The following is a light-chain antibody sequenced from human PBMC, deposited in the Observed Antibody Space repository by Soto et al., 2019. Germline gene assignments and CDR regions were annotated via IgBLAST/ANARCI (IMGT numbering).Light chain of an antibody. CDR3: QQSYSTPFT. CDR2: TAS. CDR1: QSISSY. Sequence: DIQMTQSPSYLSASVGDRVTITCRASQSISSYLNWYQQKPGKDPKLLVYTASSLQSGVLSRFSGSGSGTDFTLTISSLQPEDFATYYCQQSYSTPFTFGPGTKVDIK. V-gene: IGKV1-39*01. J-gene: IGKJ3*01.